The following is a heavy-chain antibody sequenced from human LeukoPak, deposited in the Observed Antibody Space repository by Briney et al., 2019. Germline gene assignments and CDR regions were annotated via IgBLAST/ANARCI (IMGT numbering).Heavy chain of an antibody. CDR1: GFTFSSYS. V-gene: IGHV3-53*01. J-gene: IGHJ4*02. D-gene: IGHD4-23*01. Sequence: GGSLRLSCAASGFTFSSYSMNWVRQAPGKGLEWVSVIYSGGSTYYADSVKGRFTISRDNSKNTLYLQMNSLRAEDTAVYYCASEDYGGKDYWGQGTLVTVSS. CDR2: IYSGGST. CDR3: ASEDYGGKDY.